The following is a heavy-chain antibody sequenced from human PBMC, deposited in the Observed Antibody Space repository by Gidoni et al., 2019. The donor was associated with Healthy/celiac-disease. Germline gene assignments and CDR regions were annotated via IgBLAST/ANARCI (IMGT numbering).Heavy chain of an antibody. V-gene: IGHV1-18*01. D-gene: IGHD4-17*01. CDR2: ISAYNGNT. J-gene: IGHJ4*02. Sequence: QVQLLQSGVYVKTPGASLKVSCKASGYPFTRYCISCVRKAPGQRFEWMVWISAYNGNTNYAQKLQGRVTMTTDTSTSTAYMELRSRRSDDTAVYYCARGPLKYGDYGDGNDYWGQGTLVTVSS. CDR3: ARGPLKYGDYGDGNDY. CDR1: GYPFTRYC.